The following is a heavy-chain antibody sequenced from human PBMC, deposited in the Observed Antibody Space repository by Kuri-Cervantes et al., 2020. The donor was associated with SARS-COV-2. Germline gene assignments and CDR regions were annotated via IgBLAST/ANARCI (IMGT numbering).Heavy chain of an antibody. Sequence: GGSLRLSCKGSGYSFTSYWIGWVRQMPGKGLEWMGIIYPGDSDTRYSPSFQGQVTISADKSISTAYLQWSSLKASDTAMYYCARVMAIRGYGLSDAFDIWGQGTMVTVSS. CDR2: IYPGDSDT. V-gene: IGHV5-51*01. J-gene: IGHJ3*02. CDR1: GYSFTSYW. CDR3: ARVMAIRGYGLSDAFDI. D-gene: IGHD3-22*01.